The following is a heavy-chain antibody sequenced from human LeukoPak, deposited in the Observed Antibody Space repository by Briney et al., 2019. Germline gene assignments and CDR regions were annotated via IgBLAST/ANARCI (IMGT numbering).Heavy chain of an antibody. J-gene: IGHJ6*03. CDR1: GGSFSGYY. CDR3: ARGRQDVTMIVVVMTAVSYYLDV. Sequence: SETLSLTCAVYGGSFSGYYWTWIRQTPEKGLEWIGEMNPSGSTNYNPSLKSRVTISVDTSKTQFSLDLSSVTAADTAVYYCARGRQDVTMIVVVMTAVSYYLDVWGKGTTVTVS. V-gene: IGHV4-34*01. CDR2: MNPSGST. D-gene: IGHD3-22*01.